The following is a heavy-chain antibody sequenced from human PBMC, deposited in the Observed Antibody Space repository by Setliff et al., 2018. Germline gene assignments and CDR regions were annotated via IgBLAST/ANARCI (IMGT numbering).Heavy chain of an antibody. CDR2: IHQDGSER. CDR1: GFTFGSYW. V-gene: IGHV3-7*01. CDR3: ARGSIAAAGTDLDY. Sequence: PGGSLRLSCAASGFTFGSYWMTWVRQAPEKGLEWVANIHQDGSERHYVDAVRGRFTISRDNAKNSLYLQMNSLRAEDTAVYYCARGSIAAAGTDLDYWGQGTLVTVSS. D-gene: IGHD6-13*01. J-gene: IGHJ4*02.